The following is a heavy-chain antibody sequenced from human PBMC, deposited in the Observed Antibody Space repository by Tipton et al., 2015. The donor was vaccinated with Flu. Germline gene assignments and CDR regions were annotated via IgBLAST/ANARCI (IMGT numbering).Heavy chain of an antibody. CDR1: VGSMRSYY. J-gene: IGHJ4*02. V-gene: IGHV4-4*07. D-gene: IGHD3-10*01. CDR2: FYTSGST. Sequence: TLSLTCTVSVGSMRSYYWSWIRQPAGKGLEWIGRFYTSGSTNYHPSLKSRVTMSVDTSKNQFSLRLTSVTAADTAVYYCARGSGSGTYVVFDYWGQGTLVTVSS. CDR3: ARGSGSGTYVVFDY.